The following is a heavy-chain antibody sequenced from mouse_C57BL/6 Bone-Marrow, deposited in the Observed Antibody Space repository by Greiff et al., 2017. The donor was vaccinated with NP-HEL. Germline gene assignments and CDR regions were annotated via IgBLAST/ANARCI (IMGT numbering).Heavy chain of an antibody. CDR2: ISYDGSN. CDR3: AITTVVGRGFAY. Sequence: EVQLQESGPGLVKPSQSLSLTCSVTGYSITSGYYWNWIRQFPGNKLEWMGYISYDGSNNYNPSLKNRISITRDTSKNQFFLKLNSVTTEDTATYYCAITTVVGRGFAYWGQGTLVTVSA. V-gene: IGHV3-6*01. D-gene: IGHD1-1*01. J-gene: IGHJ3*01. CDR1: GYSITSGYY.